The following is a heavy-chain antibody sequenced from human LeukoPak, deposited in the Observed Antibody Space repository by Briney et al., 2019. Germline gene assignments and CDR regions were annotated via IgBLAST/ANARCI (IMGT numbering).Heavy chain of an antibody. CDR2: IYPGDSDT. CDR3: ARTYSTSWYNLDY. D-gene: IGHD6-13*01. J-gene: IGHJ4*02. CDR1: GYRFTSYW. V-gene: IGHV5-51*01. Sequence: GESLRISCQGSGYRFTSYWVGWVRQMPGKGLEWMGIIYPGDSDTRDSPSFQGQVTISVDNSISTAYLQWNSLTASDTAMYYCARTYSTSWYNLDYWGQGTLVTVPS.